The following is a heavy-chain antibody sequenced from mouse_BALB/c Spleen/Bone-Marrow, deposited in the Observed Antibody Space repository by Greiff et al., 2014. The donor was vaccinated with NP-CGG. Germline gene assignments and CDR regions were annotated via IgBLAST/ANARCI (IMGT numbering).Heavy chain of an antibody. CDR2: TNPSTGNT. D-gene: IGHD2-1*01. V-gene: IGHV1-7*01. Sequence: QVQLQQPGAELAKPGASVKMSCKASGYTFTNYWMHWVKQRPGQGLEWIGYTNPSTGNTEYNQKFKDKATLTADKSSNTAFMQLSSLTSEDSAVYFCARGNYEAMDYWGQGTSVTVSS. CDR3: ARGNYEAMDY. CDR1: GYTFTNYW. J-gene: IGHJ4*01.